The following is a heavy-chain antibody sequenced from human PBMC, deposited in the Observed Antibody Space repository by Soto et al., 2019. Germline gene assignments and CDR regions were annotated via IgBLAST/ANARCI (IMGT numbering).Heavy chain of an antibody. CDR3: ARDKGTTVTTWWFDP. J-gene: IGHJ5*02. CDR2: ISSSSSTI. D-gene: IGHD4-17*01. Sequence: GGSLRLSCAASGFTFSSYSMNWVRQAPGKGLEWVSYISSSSSTIYYADSVKGRFTISRDNAKNSLYLQMNSLRAEDTAVYYCARDKGTTVTTWWFDPWGQGTLVTVSS. V-gene: IGHV3-48*01. CDR1: GFTFSSYS.